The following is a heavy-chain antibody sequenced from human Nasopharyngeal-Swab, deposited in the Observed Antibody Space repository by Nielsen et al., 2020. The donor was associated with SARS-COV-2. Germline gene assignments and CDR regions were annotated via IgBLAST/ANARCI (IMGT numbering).Heavy chain of an antibody. CDR3: ASSYYYDSSGYYVPFDY. J-gene: IGHJ4*02. CDR2: IYYSGST. Sequence: SETLSLTCTVSGGSISSYSWSWIRQPPGKGLEWIGYIYYSGSTYYNPSLKSRVTISVDTSKNQFSLKLSSVTAANTAVYYCASSYYYDSSGYYVPFDYWGQGTLVTVSS. V-gene: IGHV4-59*12. D-gene: IGHD3-22*01. CDR1: GGSISSYS.